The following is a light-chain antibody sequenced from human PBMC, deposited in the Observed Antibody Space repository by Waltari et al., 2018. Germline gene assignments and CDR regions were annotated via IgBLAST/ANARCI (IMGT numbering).Light chain of an antibody. V-gene: IGKV1-13*02. CDR3: QQYSSYPYT. J-gene: IGKJ2*01. CDR2: DAS. CDR1: QDISSA. Sequence: AIQLTQSPSSLSASVGDKVTITCRASQDISSALAWYQLRPGKAPKFLIYDASSLQSGVPSKFSGSGSGTDFTLTISSLQPEDFATYYCQQYSSYPYTFGQGTKLEIK.